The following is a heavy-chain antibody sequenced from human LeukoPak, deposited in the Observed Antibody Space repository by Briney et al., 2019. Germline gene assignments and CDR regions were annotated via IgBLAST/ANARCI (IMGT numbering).Heavy chain of an antibody. CDR2: IYSGGST. CDR1: GFTVSSNY. Sequence: PGGSLRLSCAASGFTVSSNYMSWVRQAPGKGLEWVSVIYSGGSTYYADSVEGRFTISRDNSKNTLYLQMNSLRAEDTAVYYCARGDPLAFHFDYWGQGTLVTVSS. V-gene: IGHV3-53*01. J-gene: IGHJ4*02. CDR3: ARGDPLAFHFDY. D-gene: IGHD3-3*02.